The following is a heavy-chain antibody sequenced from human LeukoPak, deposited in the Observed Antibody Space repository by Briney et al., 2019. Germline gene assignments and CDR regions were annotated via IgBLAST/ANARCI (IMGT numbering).Heavy chain of an antibody. CDR1: GFTFSSYA. V-gene: IGHV3-23*01. J-gene: IGHJ4*02. D-gene: IGHD3-3*01. Sequence: GGSLRLSCAASGFTFSSYAMSWVRQAPGKGLEWVSAISGSGGSTNYADAVKGRFTITRDNSKATLYLQMHSLRAEDTAVYYCASQRFFFDYWGQGTLVTVSS. CDR3: ASQRFFFDY. CDR2: ISGSGGST.